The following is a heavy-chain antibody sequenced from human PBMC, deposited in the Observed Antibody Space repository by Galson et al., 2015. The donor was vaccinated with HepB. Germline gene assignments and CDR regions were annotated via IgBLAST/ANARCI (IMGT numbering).Heavy chain of an antibody. CDR2: MNPNSGNT. CDR3: ASTAQPRGYCSSTSCYGLGFVFDP. D-gene: IGHD2-2*01. J-gene: IGHJ5*02. Sequence: SVKVSCKASGYTFTSYDINWVRQATGQGLEWMGWMNPNSGNTGYAQKFQGRVTMTRNTSISTAYMELSSLRSEDTAVYYCASTAQPRGYCSSTSCYGLGFVFDPWGQGTLVTVSS. CDR1: GYTFTSYD. V-gene: IGHV1-8*01.